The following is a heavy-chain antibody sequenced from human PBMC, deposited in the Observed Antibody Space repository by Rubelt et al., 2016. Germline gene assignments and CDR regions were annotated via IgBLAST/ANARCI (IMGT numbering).Heavy chain of an antibody. CDR2: IDPSDSYT. D-gene: IGHD3-3*01. CDR1: GYSFTSYW. J-gene: IGHJ4*02. CDR3: AIYDFWSGYYLDY. Sequence: EVQLVQSGAEVKKPGESLRISCKGSGYSFTSYWISWVRQMPGKGLEWMGRIDPSDSYTNYSPCFQGDVTSSADKSISTAYLQWSSLKASDTAMYYCAIYDFWSGYYLDYWGQGTLVTVSS. V-gene: IGHV5-10-1*03.